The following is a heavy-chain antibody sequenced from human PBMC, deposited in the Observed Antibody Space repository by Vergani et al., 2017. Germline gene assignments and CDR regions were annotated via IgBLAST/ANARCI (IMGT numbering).Heavy chain of an antibody. CDR2: ITPVYGTA. J-gene: IGHJ6*02. Sequence: QVQLVHSGSEVKKPGSSVKVSCKASKDTFTASTVSWVRQAPGQGPEWMGIITPVYGTANNAPNFQGSLTLTADRETTTFYIELTSLKSEDTAVYYCARAVITDYYFDGIDVWGQGTTVTGAS. D-gene: IGHD3-10*01. CDR1: KDTFTAST. CDR3: ARAVITDYYFDGIDV. V-gene: IGHV1-69*08.